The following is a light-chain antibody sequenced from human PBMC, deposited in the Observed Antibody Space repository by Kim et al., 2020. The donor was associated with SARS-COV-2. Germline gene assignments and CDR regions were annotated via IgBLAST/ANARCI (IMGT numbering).Light chain of an antibody. J-gene: IGKJ1*01. CDR3: HQYFRVPPP. CDR1: QSVLYSPSNQNF. CDR2: WAS. Sequence: DIVMTQSPDSLAVSLGERATINCKSSQSVLYSPSNQNFLAWYQQKPGQPPKLLIYWASTRESGVPDRFSGSGSATDFTLTISSLQAEDVAVYYCHQYFRVPPPFGHGTTMDSK. V-gene: IGKV4-1*01.